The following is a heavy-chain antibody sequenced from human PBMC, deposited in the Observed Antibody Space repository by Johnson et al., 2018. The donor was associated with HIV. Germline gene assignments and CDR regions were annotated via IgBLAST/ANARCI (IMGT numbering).Heavy chain of an antibody. D-gene: IGHD6-13*01. J-gene: IGHJ3*01. CDR1: GFTFSTYG. Sequence: QVLLVESGGGVVQPGRSLRLSCAASGFTFSTYGMHWVRQAPGKGLEWVAVMWYDGSNKYYADSVKGRFTISRDNSKNTLYLQMNSLRAEDTAVYYCAKDQWSSSCTNDAFDFWGQGTMVTVSS. CDR3: AKDQWSSSCTNDAFDF. CDR2: MWYDGSNK. V-gene: IGHV3-33*06.